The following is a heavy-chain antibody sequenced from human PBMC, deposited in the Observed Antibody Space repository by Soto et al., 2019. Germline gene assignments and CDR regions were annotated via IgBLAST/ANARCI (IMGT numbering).Heavy chain of an antibody. Sequence: GGSLRLSCAASGFTVSSNYMSWVRQAPGKGLEWVSVIYSGGSTYYADYVKGRITISRDNSKNTLYLQMNSLRAEDTAVYYCAKESATNYAGRSFDPWGQGTLVTVSS. CDR2: IYSGGST. CDR1: GFTVSSNY. D-gene: IGHD2-2*01. CDR3: AKESATNYAGRSFDP. V-gene: IGHV3-53*01. J-gene: IGHJ5*02.